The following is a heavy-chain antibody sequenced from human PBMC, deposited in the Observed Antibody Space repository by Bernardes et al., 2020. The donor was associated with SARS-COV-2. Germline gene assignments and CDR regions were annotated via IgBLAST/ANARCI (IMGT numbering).Heavy chain of an antibody. CDR1: GYTFTGYY. CDR3: ARDGYSSGPYDS. CDR2: INPSSGVT. V-gene: IGHV1-2*02. J-gene: IGHJ4*02. Sequence: ASVKVSCKASGYTFTGYYLQWVRQAPGQGLAWMGWINPSSGVTNYAQKFQGRVTMTSDKSISTVYMELSRLRSDDTAVYYCARDGYSSGPYDSWGQGTLVTVSS. D-gene: IGHD6-19*01.